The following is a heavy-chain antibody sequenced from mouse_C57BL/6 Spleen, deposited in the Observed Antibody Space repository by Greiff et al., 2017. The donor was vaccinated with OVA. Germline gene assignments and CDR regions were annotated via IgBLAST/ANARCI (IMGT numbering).Heavy chain of an antibody. CDR3: ARPYYSNLYFDY. V-gene: IGHV1-64*01. CDR2: IHPNSGST. CDR1: GYTFTSYW. Sequence: QVQLKQPGAELVKPGASVKLSCKASGYTFTSYWMHWVKQRPGQGLEWIGMIHPNSGSTNYNEKFKSKATLTVDKSSSTAYMQLSSLTSEDSAVYYCARPYYSNLYFDYWGQGTTLTVSS. J-gene: IGHJ2*01. D-gene: IGHD2-5*01.